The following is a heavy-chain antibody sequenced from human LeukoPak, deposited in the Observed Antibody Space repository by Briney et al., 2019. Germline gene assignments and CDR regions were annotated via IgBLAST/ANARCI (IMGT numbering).Heavy chain of an antibody. V-gene: IGHV3-30*02. D-gene: IGHD3-10*01. Sequence: GGSLRLSCAASGFTFSSYGMHWVRQAPGKGLEWVAFIRYDGSNKYYADSVKGRFTISRDNAKNSLHLQMNSLRAEDTAVYYCARDRGVSASHGFDAFDIWGQGTMVTVSS. CDR2: IRYDGSNK. J-gene: IGHJ3*02. CDR3: ARDRGVSASHGFDAFDI. CDR1: GFTFSSYG.